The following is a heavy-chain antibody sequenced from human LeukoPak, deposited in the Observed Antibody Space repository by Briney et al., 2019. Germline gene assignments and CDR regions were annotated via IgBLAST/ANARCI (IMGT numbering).Heavy chain of an antibody. CDR2: ISGSGGST. CDR3: AKDNAPVPLELFVY. CDR1: GFTFGSYA. D-gene: IGHD3-10*01. Sequence: GGSLRLSCAASGFTFGSYAMSWVRQAPGKGLEWVSAISGSGGSTYYADSVKGRFTISRDNSKNTLYLQMNSLRAEDTAVYYCAKDNAPVPLELFVYWGQGTLVTVSS. J-gene: IGHJ4*02. V-gene: IGHV3-23*01.